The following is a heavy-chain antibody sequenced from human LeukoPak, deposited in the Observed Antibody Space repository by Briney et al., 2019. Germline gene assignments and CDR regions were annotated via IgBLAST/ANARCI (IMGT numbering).Heavy chain of an antibody. J-gene: IGHJ6*03. CDR1: GGSISNYY. V-gene: IGHV4-59*01. Sequence: PSETLSLTCTVSGGSISNYYWNWIRQPPGKGLEWIGYIYYTGSTNYNPSLKSRVTMSVDTSKNQFSLKLSSVTAADTAVYYCARGDRYDFWSGYIRYYYYYMDVWGKGTTVTVSS. CDR2: IYYTGST. CDR3: ARGDRYDFWSGYIRYYYYYMDV. D-gene: IGHD3-3*01.